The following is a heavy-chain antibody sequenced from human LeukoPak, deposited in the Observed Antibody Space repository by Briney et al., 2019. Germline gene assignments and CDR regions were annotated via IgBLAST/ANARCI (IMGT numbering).Heavy chain of an antibody. Sequence: SETLSLTCAVSGGSILTTNWWSWVRQRPGKGLEWIGEVHLSGASNYNPSLNSRVSMSIDKPQNQLSLHLTSVTAADTAMYYCTRESGAFSPFGFWGQGTLVTVSS. CDR2: VHLSGAS. D-gene: IGHD1-26*01. J-gene: IGHJ4*02. V-gene: IGHV4-4*02. CDR3: TRESGAFSPFGF. CDR1: GGSILTTNW.